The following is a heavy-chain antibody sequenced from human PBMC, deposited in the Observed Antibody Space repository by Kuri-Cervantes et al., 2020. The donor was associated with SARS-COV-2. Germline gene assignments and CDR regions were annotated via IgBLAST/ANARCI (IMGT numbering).Heavy chain of an antibody. J-gene: IGHJ4*02. CDR1: GFTFSQYP. D-gene: IGHD5-18*01. CDR2: ISYDGVTE. CDR3: ARAEYSYGYEDPRSVY. Sequence: GESLKISCAASGFTFSQYPLHWVRQAPGKGLEWVAVISYDGVTEYYADSVKGRFTISRDRSKNTLYLQMSGLKAEDTAVYYCARAEYSYGYEDPRSVYWGQGTLVTVSS. V-gene: IGHV3-30*04.